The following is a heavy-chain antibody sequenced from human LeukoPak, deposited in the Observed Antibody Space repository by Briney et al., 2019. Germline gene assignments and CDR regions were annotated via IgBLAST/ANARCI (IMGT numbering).Heavy chain of an antibody. CDR3: AREGDSRWGELSP. CDR1: GFTFSTYA. D-gene: IGHD3-16*02. V-gene: IGHV3-33*01. CDR2: IWFDGSEQ. J-gene: IGHJ1*01. Sequence: SGGSLRLSCAASGFTFSTYAIHWVRQAPGKGLEWVAVIWFDGSEQYYADSVKGRFIISRDNSKSTSNLQLNSLRAEDTAVYYCAREGDSRWGELSPWGQGTQVAVSS.